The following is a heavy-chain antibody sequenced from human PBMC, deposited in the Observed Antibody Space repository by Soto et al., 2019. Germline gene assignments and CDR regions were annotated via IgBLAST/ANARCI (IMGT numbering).Heavy chain of an antibody. J-gene: IGHJ3*02. V-gene: IGHV3-23*01. Sequence: GGSLRLSCAASGFTFSSYAMSWVRQAPGKGLEWVSAISGSGGSTYYADSVKGRFTISRDNSKNTLYLQMNSLRAEDTAVYYCAKVYGVTIFGVGDAFDIWGQGTMVTVSS. CDR3: AKVYGVTIFGVGDAFDI. D-gene: IGHD3-3*01. CDR2: ISGSGGST. CDR1: GFTFSSYA.